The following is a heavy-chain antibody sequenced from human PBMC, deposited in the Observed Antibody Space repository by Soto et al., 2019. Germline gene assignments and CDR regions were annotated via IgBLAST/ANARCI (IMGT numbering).Heavy chain of an antibody. CDR1: GRCISSGPFY. J-gene: IGHJ4*02. CDR2: IYYSGST. V-gene: IGHV4-39*01. Sequence: SETLSLTCTVSGRCISSGPFYCSWIRQQPGKGLEWIGNIYYSGSTNYNPSLKSRVTISVDTSKNQFSLKVSFVTAAVTVVYYCARRSYYGSGSIFDYSGQGALVPVSS. CDR3: ARRSYYGSGSIFDY. D-gene: IGHD3-10*01.